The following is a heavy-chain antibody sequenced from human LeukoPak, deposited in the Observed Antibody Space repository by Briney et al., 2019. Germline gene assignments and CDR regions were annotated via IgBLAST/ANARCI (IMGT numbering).Heavy chain of an antibody. J-gene: IGHJ4*02. V-gene: IGHV3-7*03. CDR2: IKEDGSVK. D-gene: IGHD2-15*01. CDR1: GFTFSSHW. CDR3: ARGRLTLLRAFDY. Sequence: PGGSLRLSCTASGFTFSSHWMTWVRQPPGKGLEWVANIKEDGSVKYYVDSVKGRFTISRDNAKDSLYLQMNSLRAEDTAVYYCARGRLTLLRAFDYWGQGTLVTVSS.